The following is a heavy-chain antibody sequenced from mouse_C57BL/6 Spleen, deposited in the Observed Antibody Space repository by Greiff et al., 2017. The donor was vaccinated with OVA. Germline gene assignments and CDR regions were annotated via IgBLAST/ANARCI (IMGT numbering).Heavy chain of an antibody. Sequence: QVQLQQPGAELVMPGASVKLSCKASGYTFTSYWMHWVKQRPGQGLEWIGEIDPSDSYTNYNQKFKGKSTLTVDKSSSTAYMQLSSLTSEDSAVYYCARGGGLYDGYFPRYFDVWGTGTTVTVSS. V-gene: IGHV1-69*01. CDR2: IDPSDSYT. D-gene: IGHD2-3*01. CDR1: GYTFTSYW. J-gene: IGHJ1*03. CDR3: ARGGGLYDGYFPRYFDV.